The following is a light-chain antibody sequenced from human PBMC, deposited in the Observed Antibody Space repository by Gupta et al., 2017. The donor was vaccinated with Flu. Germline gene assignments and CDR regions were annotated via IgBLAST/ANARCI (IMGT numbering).Light chain of an antibody. V-gene: IGKV1-5*03. Sequence: ASVGDRVTITCRASQSISSWLAWYQQKPGKAPEVLIYRASTLQSGVPSRISGSGSGTEFTLTISSRQPDDFAVYFCQQENSFPCTFGQGTKLEIK. J-gene: IGKJ2*02. CDR1: QSISSW. CDR2: RAS. CDR3: QQENSFPCT.